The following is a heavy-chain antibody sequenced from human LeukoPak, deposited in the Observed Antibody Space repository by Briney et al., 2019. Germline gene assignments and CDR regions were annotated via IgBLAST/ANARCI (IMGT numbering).Heavy chain of an antibody. J-gene: IGHJ6*03. CDR3: AGGRSMAAEGDYMGV. CDR1: GYSFTSYW. V-gene: IGHV5-51*01. D-gene: IGHD6-6*01. Sequence: GESLKISCKGSGYSFTSYWIGWVRQMPGKGLEWMGIIYPGDSDTRYSPSFQGQVTISADKSISTAYLQWNSLKASDTAMSYCAGGRSMAAEGDYMGVWGKGTTVTVSS. CDR2: IYPGDSDT.